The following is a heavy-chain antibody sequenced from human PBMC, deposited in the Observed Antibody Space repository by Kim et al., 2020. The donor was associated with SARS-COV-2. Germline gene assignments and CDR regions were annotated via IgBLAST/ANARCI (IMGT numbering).Heavy chain of an antibody. V-gene: IGHV4-39*02. CDR3: AREGGSWPDY. Sequence: SENLSLTCTVSGGSISSSSYYWGWIRQPPGKGLEWIGSIYYSGSTYYNPSLKSRVTISVDTSKNQFSLKLSSVTAADTAVYYCAREGGSWPDYWGQGTLVTVSS. CDR2: IYYSGST. CDR1: GGSISSSSYY. D-gene: IGHD6-13*01. J-gene: IGHJ4*02.